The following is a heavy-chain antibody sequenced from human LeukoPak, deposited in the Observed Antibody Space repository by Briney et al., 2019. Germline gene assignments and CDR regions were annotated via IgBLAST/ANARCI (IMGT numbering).Heavy chain of an antibody. Sequence: GGSLRLSCAASGFTFSSYELNWVRQAPGKGLEWVSYISSSGSTIKYADSVKGRFTISRDSSKNTLYLQMNSLRAEDTAVYYCAKTFQWYYMDVWGKGTTVTISS. V-gene: IGHV3-48*03. J-gene: IGHJ6*03. CDR2: ISSSGSTI. CDR3: AKTFQWYYMDV. CDR1: GFTFSSYE. D-gene: IGHD2-8*01.